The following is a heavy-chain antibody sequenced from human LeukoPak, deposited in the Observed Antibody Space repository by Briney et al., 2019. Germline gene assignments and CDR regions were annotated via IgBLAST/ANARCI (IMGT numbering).Heavy chain of an antibody. CDR3: ARDNGYDSSDWNWFDP. D-gene: IGHD3-22*01. J-gene: IGHJ5*02. Sequence: PSETLSLTCTVSGGSISSGDYYWRWIRQPPGKGLEWIGYIYYSGSTYYNPSLKSRVTISVDTSKNQFSLKLSSVTAADTALYYCARDNGYDSSDWNWFDPWGQGTLVTVSS. CDR1: GGSISSGDYY. CDR2: IYYSGST. V-gene: IGHV4-30-4*01.